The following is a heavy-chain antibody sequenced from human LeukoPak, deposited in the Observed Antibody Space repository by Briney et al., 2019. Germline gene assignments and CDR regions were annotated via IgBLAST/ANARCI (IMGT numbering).Heavy chain of an antibody. Sequence: SETLSLTCTVSGGSIRSYYWSWIRQPAGKGLEWIGRIYTSGSTNYNPSLKSRVTISVDTSKKRFSLKMSSVTAADTAVYYCARVAPPNPYWGQGTLVTVSS. CDR2: IYTSGST. V-gene: IGHV4-4*07. CDR3: ARVAPPNPY. J-gene: IGHJ4*02. CDR1: GGSIRSYY.